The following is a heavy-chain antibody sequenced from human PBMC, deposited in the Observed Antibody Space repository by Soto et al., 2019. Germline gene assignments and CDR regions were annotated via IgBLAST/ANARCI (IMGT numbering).Heavy chain of an antibody. V-gene: IGHV3-30-3*01. CDR1: GFTFSSYA. J-gene: IGHJ2*01. D-gene: IGHD4-4*01. CDR2: ISYDGSNK. Sequence: QVQLVESGGGVVQPGRSLRLSCAASGFTFSSYAMHWVRQAPGKGLEWVAGISYDGSNKYYTDSVKGRLTISRDNSKNTLYLQMNSLRAEDTAVYYCASPLWRDDYNWGYFDLWGRGTLVTVSS. CDR3: ASPLWRDDYNWGYFDL.